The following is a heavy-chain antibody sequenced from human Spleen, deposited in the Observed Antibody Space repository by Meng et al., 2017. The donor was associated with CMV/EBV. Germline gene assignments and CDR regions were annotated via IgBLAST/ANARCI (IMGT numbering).Heavy chain of an antibody. V-gene: IGHV1-2*02. CDR3: ARDRGCSSTSCAATSYHYYGMDV. CDR2: INPNSGGT. Sequence: ASVKVSCKASGYTFTGYYMHWVRQAPGQGLEWMGWINPNSGGTNYAQKFQGRVTMTRDTSISTAYMELSRLRSDDSAVYYCARDRGCSSTSCAATSYHYYGMDVWGQGTTVTVSS. D-gene: IGHD2-2*01. CDR1: GYTFTGYY. J-gene: IGHJ6*02.